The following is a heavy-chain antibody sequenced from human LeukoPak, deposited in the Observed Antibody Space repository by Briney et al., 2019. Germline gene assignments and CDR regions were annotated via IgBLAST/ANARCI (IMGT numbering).Heavy chain of an antibody. V-gene: IGHV1-2*02. D-gene: IGHD7-27*01. J-gene: IGHJ4*02. CDR1: GYTFTGYY. Sequence: ASVNVSCKASGYTFTGYYIHWVRQAPGQGLDWVGWIYPNSGATSYAQKFQGRVTMTSDTSISTAYMELNRLTSDDTAVYFCAGANWAAGDLFDYWGQGTLVTVSS. CDR2: IYPNSGAT. CDR3: AGANWAAGDLFDY.